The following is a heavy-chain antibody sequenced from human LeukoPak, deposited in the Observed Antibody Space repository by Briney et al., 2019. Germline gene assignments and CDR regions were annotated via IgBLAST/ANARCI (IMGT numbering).Heavy chain of an antibody. CDR1: GGPISSYY. D-gene: IGHD3-22*01. Sequence: PSETLSLTCTVSGGPISSYYWSWIRQPPGKGLEWIGYIYYSGSTNYNPSLKSRVTISVDTSKTQFSLKLSSVTAADTAVYYCARADDSSGYLFDYWGQGTLVTVSS. V-gene: IGHV4-59*01. CDR3: ARADDSSGYLFDY. J-gene: IGHJ4*02. CDR2: IYYSGST.